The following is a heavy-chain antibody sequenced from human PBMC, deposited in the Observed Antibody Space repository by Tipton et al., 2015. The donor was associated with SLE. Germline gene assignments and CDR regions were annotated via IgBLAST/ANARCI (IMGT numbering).Heavy chain of an antibody. V-gene: IGHV4-34*01. CDR2: INHSGST. D-gene: IGHD3-3*01. Sequence: TLSLTCAVYGGSFSGYYWSWIRQPPGKGLEWIGEINHSGSTNYNPSLKSRVTISVDTSKNQFSLKLSSVTAADTAVYYCARALFTSYDFWSGNKGYFDYWGQGTLVTVSS. CDR3: ARALFTSYDFWSGNKGYFDY. J-gene: IGHJ4*02. CDR1: GGSFSGYY.